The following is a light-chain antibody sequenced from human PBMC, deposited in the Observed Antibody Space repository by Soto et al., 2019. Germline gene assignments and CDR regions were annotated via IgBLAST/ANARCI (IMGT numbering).Light chain of an antibody. CDR1: QSVSSSY. CDR2: DAS. CDR3: QQYNNWPQT. V-gene: IGKV3-15*01. Sequence: EIVLTQSPATLSLSPWEIATLSCRASQSVSSSYLAWYQQKPGQAPRLLIYDASTRATGIPARFSGSGSGTDFTLTISGLQSEDFAVYYCQQYNNWPQTFGQGTKVDIK. J-gene: IGKJ1*01.